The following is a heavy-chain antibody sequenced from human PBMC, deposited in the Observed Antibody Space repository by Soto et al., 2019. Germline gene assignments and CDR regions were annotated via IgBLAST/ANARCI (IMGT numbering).Heavy chain of an antibody. V-gene: IGHV3-15*07. D-gene: IGHD6-19*01. CDR3: TTVSGGYSVAGTDY. CDR2: IKSKTDGGTT. J-gene: IGHJ4*02. CDR1: GFTFSNAW. Sequence: EVQLVESGGGLVKPGGSLRLSCAASGFTFSNAWMNWVRQAPGKGLEWVGRIKSKTDGGTTDYAAPVKGRYTISRDDSKNTLYLQRNSLKTEDTAVYYCTTVSGGYSVAGTDYWGQGTLVTVSS.